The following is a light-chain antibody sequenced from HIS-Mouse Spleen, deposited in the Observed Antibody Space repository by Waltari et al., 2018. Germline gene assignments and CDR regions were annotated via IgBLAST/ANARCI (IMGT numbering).Light chain of an antibody. CDR2: EVS. Sequence: QSALTQPASVSGSPAQSITIPCTGTSREVGGYNYVAWYQQHPGKAPKLMIYEVSNRPSGVANRFSGSKSGNTASLTISGLQAEDEADYYCSSYTSSSTLWVFGGGTKLTVL. CDR3: SSYTSSSTLWV. CDR1: SREVGGYNY. J-gene: IGLJ3*02. V-gene: IGLV2-14*01.